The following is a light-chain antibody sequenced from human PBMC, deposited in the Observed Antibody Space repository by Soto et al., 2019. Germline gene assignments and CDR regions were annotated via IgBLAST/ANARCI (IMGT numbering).Light chain of an antibody. CDR3: QQFNTDLFT. CDR2: DAS. V-gene: IGKV1-13*02. J-gene: IGKJ3*01. CDR1: QGINSA. Sequence: AIQLTQSPSSLSASVGDRVTITCRASQGINSALAWYQQKPGKAPNLLIYDASSLESGVPSRFSGSGSGTDFTLTISGLQPDDFATYYCQQFNTDLFTFGPGTKVDAK.